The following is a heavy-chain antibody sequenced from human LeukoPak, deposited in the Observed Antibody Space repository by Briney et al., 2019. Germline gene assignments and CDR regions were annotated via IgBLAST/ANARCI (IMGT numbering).Heavy chain of an antibody. J-gene: IGHJ4*02. CDR2: IYYRWST. V-gene: IGHV4-39*01. Sequence: PSETLSLICSVSGGSISSSGYYWGWLRQPPGKGLEWIGSIYYRWSTYYNPSLKSRVTISVDTSKNQSSLKLTSVTAADTAVCYCASSDMFRVYYFDYWGQGTLVTVSS. CDR3: ASSDMFRVYYFDY. D-gene: IGHD3-10*02. CDR1: GGSISSSGYY.